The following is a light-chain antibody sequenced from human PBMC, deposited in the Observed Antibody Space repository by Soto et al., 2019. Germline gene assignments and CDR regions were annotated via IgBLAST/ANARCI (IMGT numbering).Light chain of an antibody. V-gene: IGLV2-11*01. CDR1: SSDVGGYNY. Sequence: QSVLTQPRSVSGSPGQSVAISCTGTSSDVGGYNYVSWYQQHPGKAPKLMIYDVTKRPSGVPDRFSGSKSGNTASLTISGLQAEDEADYYCCSYVGSYSYVFGTGTKVTDL. CDR2: DVT. CDR3: CSYVGSYSYV. J-gene: IGLJ1*01.